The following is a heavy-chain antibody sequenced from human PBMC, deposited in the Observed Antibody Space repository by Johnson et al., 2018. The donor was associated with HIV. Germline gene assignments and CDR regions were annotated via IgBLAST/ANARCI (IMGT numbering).Heavy chain of an antibody. J-gene: IGHJ3*02. CDR2: IKSKTDGGTT. D-gene: IGHD3-3*01. CDR3: TTDQSHYDFWSGYNYACDAFDI. Sequence: VQLVESGGGVVQPGRSLRLSCAASGVTFRNYWMSWVRQAPGKGLEWVGRIKSKTDGGTTDYAAPVKGRFTISRDDSKNTLYLQMNSLKTEDTAVYYCTTDQSHYDFWSGYNYACDAFDIWGQGTMVTVSS. CDR1: GVTFRNYW. V-gene: IGHV3-15*01.